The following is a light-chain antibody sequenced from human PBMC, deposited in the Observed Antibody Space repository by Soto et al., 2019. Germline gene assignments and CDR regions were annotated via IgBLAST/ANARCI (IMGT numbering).Light chain of an antibody. J-gene: IGKJ4*01. CDR1: QGIRND. Sequence: AVQMTQSPSALSASVGDRVTITFLASQGIRNDLGWYQQKPGKAPKVLIYAASNLQSGVPSRFSGSGSGTDFTLTISNLQPEDFATYYCLQDYNYPLTFGGGTKVDIK. CDR2: AAS. CDR3: LQDYNYPLT. V-gene: IGKV1-6*01.